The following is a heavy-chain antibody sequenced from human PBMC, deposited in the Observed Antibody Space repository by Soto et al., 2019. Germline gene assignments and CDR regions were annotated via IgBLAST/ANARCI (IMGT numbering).Heavy chain of an antibody. D-gene: IGHD3-22*01. CDR1: GFTFSSYG. J-gene: IGHJ4*02. V-gene: IGHV3-33*01. CDR3: ARDYYDSSGYSPFDY. Sequence: GSLRLSCAASGFTFSSYGMHWVRQAPGKGLEWVAVIWYDGGNKYYADSVKGRFTVSRDNSKNTLYLQMNSLRAEDTAVYYCARDYYDSSGYSPFDYWGQGTLLTVSS. CDR2: IWYDGGNK.